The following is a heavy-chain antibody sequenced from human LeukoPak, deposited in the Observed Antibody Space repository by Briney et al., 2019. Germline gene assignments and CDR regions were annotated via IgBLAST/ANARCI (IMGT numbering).Heavy chain of an antibody. Sequence: GGSLRLSCAASGFTFSSYAMSWVRQAPGKGLEWVSAISGSGGSTYYADSVKGRFTISRDNSKNTLYLQMNSLRAEDTAVYYCAKYSGYGSGSSYFDYWGQGTLVTVSS. D-gene: IGHD3-10*01. CDR2: ISGSGGST. CDR3: AKYSGYGSGSSYFDY. J-gene: IGHJ4*02. V-gene: IGHV3-23*01. CDR1: GFTFSSYA.